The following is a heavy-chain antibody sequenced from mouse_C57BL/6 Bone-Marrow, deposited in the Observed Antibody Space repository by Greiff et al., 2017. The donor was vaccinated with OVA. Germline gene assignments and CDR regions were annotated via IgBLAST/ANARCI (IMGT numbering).Heavy chain of an antibody. Sequence: VKVVESGAELARPGASVKMSCKASGYTFTSYTMHWVKQRPAQGLEWIGYINPSSGYTKYNQKFKDKATLTADKSSSTAYMQLSSLTSEDSAVYYCLFDWYFDVWGTGTTVTVSS. J-gene: IGHJ1*03. CDR3: LFDWYFDV. V-gene: IGHV1-4*01. CDR1: GYTFTSYT. CDR2: INPSSGYT. D-gene: IGHD6-1*01.